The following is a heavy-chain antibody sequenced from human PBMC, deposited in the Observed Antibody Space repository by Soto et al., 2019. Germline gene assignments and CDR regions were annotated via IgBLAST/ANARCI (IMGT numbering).Heavy chain of an antibody. V-gene: IGHV4-59*01. D-gene: IGHD3-22*01. J-gene: IGHJ4*02. CDR1: GGSLSSYY. CDR2: IYYSGST. Sequence: SETLFLTCTVSGGSLSSYYWSWIRQPPGKGLEWIGYIYYSGSTNYNPSLKSRVTISVDTSKNQFSLKLSSVTAADTAVYYCASLIRDSSGYYYHFDYWGQGTLVTVSS. CDR3: ASLIRDSSGYYYHFDY.